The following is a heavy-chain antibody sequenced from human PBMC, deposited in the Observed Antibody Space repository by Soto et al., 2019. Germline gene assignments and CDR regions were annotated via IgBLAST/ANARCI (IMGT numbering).Heavy chain of an antibody. Sequence: SETLSLTCAVYGGSFSGYYWSWIRQPPGKGLEWIGEINHSGSTNYNPSLKGRVTISVDTSKNQFSLKLSSVTAADTAVYYCARAYYYDSSGYFFVNPPIIDYWGQGTLVTVSS. D-gene: IGHD3-22*01. V-gene: IGHV4-34*01. J-gene: IGHJ4*02. CDR1: GGSFSGYY. CDR2: INHSGST. CDR3: ARAYYYDSSGYFFVNPPIIDY.